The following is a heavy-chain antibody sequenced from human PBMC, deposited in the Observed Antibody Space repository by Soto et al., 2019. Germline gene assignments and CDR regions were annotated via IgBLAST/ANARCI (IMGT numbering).Heavy chain of an antibody. CDR3: ATMIRGFIHGLDP. D-gene: IGHD3-16*01. Sequence: QVQLVQSGAEVKRPGASVKVSCKASGDTFTNFDFNWVRQATGQGPEWMGWMYPNNGQTAYARTFQGRVTMTWNSSTSTAYMELSSLTSEDTAVYYGATMIRGFIHGLDPWGQGTLVTVSS. J-gene: IGHJ5*02. CDR2: MYPNNGQT. CDR1: GDTFTNFD. V-gene: IGHV1-8*01.